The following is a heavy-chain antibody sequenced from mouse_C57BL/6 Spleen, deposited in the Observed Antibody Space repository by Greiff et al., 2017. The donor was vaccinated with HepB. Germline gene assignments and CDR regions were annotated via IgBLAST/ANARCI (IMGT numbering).Heavy chain of an antibody. J-gene: IGHJ2*01. CDR3: ARLSTMVTTDY. D-gene: IGHD2-2*01. Sequence: VQLKESGGDLVKPGGSLKLSCAASGFTFSSYGMSWVRQTPDKRLEWVATISSGGSYTYYPDSVKGRFTISRDNAKNTLYLQMSSLKSEDTAMYYCARLSTMVTTDYWGQGTTLTVSS. CDR1: GFTFSSYG. V-gene: IGHV5-6*01. CDR2: ISSGGSYT.